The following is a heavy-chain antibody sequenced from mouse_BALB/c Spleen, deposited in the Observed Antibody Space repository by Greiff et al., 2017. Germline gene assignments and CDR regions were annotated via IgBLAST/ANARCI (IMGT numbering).Heavy chain of an antibody. Sequence: EVKLMESGGGLVQPGGSLRLSCATSGFTFTDYYMSWVRQPPGKALEWLGFIRNKANGYTTEYSASVKGRFTISRDNSQSILYLQMNTLRAEDSATYYCARESMSTTGHYYAMDYWGQGTSVTVPS. D-gene: IGHD2-4*01. CDR1: GFTFTDYY. V-gene: IGHV7-3*02. CDR3: ARESMSTTGHYYAMDY. CDR2: IRNKANGYTT. J-gene: IGHJ4*01.